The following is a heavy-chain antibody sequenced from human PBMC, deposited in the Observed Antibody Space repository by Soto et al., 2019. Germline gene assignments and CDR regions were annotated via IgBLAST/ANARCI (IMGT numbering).Heavy chain of an antibody. Sequence: PGGSLRLSCAASGFTFSSYWMSWVRQAPGKGLEWVANIKQDGSEKYYVDSVKGRFTISRDNAKNSLYLQMNSLRAEDTAVYYCARDGVVAAPDWFDPWGQGTLVTVSS. CDR1: GFTFSSYW. D-gene: IGHD2-15*01. CDR3: ARDGVVAAPDWFDP. J-gene: IGHJ5*02. CDR2: IKQDGSEK. V-gene: IGHV3-7*03.